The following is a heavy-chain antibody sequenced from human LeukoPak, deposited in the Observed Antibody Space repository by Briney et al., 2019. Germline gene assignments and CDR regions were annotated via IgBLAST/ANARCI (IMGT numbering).Heavy chain of an antibody. D-gene: IGHD6-19*01. Sequence: PGGSLRLSCAASGFTFSSYAMGWVRQASGKGLEWVSAISGSGGSTYYADSVKGRFTISRDNSKNTLYLQMNSLRAEDTAVYYCAKWGRYSSGWYTIFWGQGTLVTVSS. CDR2: ISGSGGST. CDR3: AKWGRYSSGWYTIF. CDR1: GFTFSSYA. V-gene: IGHV3-23*01. J-gene: IGHJ4*02.